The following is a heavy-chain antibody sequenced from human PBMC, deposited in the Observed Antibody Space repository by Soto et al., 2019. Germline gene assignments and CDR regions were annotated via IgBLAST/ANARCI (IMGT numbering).Heavy chain of an antibody. CDR1: GFSFNTYA. J-gene: IGHJ6*02. Sequence: QVQLLASGGGVVQPGRSLRLSCAASGFSFNTYAMNWVRQAPGKGLEWLALITYDGSIKYSADSVKGRFTLSRENSQNMLYLQMDSLRADDTAVYYCARDASGGTGAMDVWGQGTTVTVSS. CDR2: ITYDGSIK. V-gene: IGHV3-30*01. D-gene: IGHD1-26*01. CDR3: ARDASGGTGAMDV.